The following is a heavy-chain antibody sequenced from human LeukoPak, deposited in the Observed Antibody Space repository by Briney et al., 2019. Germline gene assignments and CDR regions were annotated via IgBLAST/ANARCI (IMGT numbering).Heavy chain of an antibody. CDR2: INPSGGST. J-gene: IGHJ6*03. CDR1: GYIFISYY. CDR3: ARDASGLGALMDV. V-gene: IGHV1-46*01. Sequence: ASVKVSCKASGYIFISYYIHWVRQAPGQGLEWMGIINPSGGSTSYTQKFQGRVTMTRDMSTSTVYMELSSLRSEDTAVYYCARDASGLGALMDVWGKGTTVTVSS. D-gene: IGHD6-6*01.